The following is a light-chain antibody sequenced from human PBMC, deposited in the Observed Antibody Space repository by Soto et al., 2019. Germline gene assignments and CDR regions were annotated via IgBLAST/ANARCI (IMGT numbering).Light chain of an antibody. CDR1: QSINSW. Sequence: DIQMTQSPSTLSASVGDRVTITCRASQSINSWLAWYQQKPGKAPKLLIYEASNLGSGVPSRFSGSASGTEFTLTISSLQPDDLATYYCQQYKTYPDTFGQGTKVEIK. V-gene: IGKV1-5*03. J-gene: IGKJ1*01. CDR3: QQYKTYPDT. CDR2: EAS.